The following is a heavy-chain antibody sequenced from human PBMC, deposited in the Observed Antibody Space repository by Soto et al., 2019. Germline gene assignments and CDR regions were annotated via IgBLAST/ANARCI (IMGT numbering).Heavy chain of an antibody. CDR2: INPNSGGT. J-gene: IGHJ3*02. CDR1: GYTFTGYY. Sequence: ASVKVSCKASGYTFTGYYMHWVRQAPGQGLEWMGWINPNSGGTNYAQKFQGWVTMTRDTSISTAYMELSRLRSDDTAVYYCARVGYYYDSSGYYRAFDIWGQGTMVTVSS. CDR3: ARVGYYYDSSGYYRAFDI. D-gene: IGHD3-22*01. V-gene: IGHV1-2*04.